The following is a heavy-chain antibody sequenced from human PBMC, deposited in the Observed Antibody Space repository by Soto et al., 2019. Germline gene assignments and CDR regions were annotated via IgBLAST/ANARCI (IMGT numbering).Heavy chain of an antibody. Sequence: GASVKVSCKASGGTFSSYAISWVRQAPGQGLEWMGGIIPIFGTANYAQKFQGRVTITADKSTSTAYMELSSLRSEDTAVYYCASWGTAMVLTYYYYGMDVWGQGTTVTVSS. V-gene: IGHV1-69*06. CDR2: IIPIFGTA. D-gene: IGHD5-18*01. J-gene: IGHJ6*02. CDR1: GGTFSSYA. CDR3: ASWGTAMVLTYYYYGMDV.